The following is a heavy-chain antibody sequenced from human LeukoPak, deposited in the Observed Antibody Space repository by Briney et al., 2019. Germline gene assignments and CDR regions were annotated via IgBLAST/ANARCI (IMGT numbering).Heavy chain of an antibody. J-gene: IGHJ4*02. CDR3: ARDSGDGFIRN. V-gene: IGHV4-34*01. CDR1: GGSFSGYY. Sequence: RTSETLSLTCAVYGGSFSGYYWSWIRQPPGKGLEWIGEINHSGSTNYNPSLKSRVTISVDTSKNQFSLKLSSVTAADTAVYYCARDSGDGFIRNWGQGTLVTVSS. D-gene: IGHD5-24*01. CDR2: INHSGST.